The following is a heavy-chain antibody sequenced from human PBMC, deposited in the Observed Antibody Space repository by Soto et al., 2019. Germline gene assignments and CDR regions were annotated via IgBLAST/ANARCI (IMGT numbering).Heavy chain of an antibody. Sequence: QVQLQQWGAGLLKPSETLSLTCAVYGGSFSGYYWSWIRQPPGKGLEWIGEINHSGSTNYNPSLKSRVTISVDTSKSQFSLKLSSVTAADTAVYYCARVTIAVAGPDDAFDIWGQGTMVTVSS. D-gene: IGHD6-19*01. J-gene: IGHJ3*02. CDR3: ARVTIAVAGPDDAFDI. CDR2: INHSGST. V-gene: IGHV4-34*01. CDR1: GGSFSGYY.